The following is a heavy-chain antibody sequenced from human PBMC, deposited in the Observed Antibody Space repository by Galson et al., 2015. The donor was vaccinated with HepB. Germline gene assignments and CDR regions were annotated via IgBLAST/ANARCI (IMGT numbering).Heavy chain of an antibody. Sequence: SVKVSCKASGGTFSSYAISWVRQAPGQGLEWMGRIIPILGIANYAQKFQGRVTITADKSTSTAYMELSSLRSEDTAVYYCARDGSYGAGFLEWLYPFDYWGQGTLVTVSS. CDR2: IIPILGIA. J-gene: IGHJ4*02. D-gene: IGHD3-3*01. CDR3: ARDGSYGAGFLEWLYPFDY. V-gene: IGHV1-69*04. CDR1: GGTFSSYA.